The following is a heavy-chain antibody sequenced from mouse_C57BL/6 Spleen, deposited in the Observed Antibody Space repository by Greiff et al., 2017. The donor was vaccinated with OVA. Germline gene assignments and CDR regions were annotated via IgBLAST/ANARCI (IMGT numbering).Heavy chain of an antibody. CDR1: GYTFTSYD. CDR3: AREEGLTTVVADY. CDR2: IYPRAGST. D-gene: IGHD1-1*01. Sequence: QVQLKQSGPELVKPGASVKLSCKASGYTFTSYDINWVKQRPGQGLAWIGWIYPRAGSTKYNEKFQGKATLTVDTSSSTAYMELHSLTSEDSAVYFCAREEGLTTVVADYWGQGTTLTVSS. V-gene: IGHV1-85*01. J-gene: IGHJ2*01.